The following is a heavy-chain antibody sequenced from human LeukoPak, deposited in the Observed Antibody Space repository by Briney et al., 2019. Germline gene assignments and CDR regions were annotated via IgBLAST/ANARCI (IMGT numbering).Heavy chain of an antibody. V-gene: IGHV3-33*08. CDR2: IWYDGSNK. Sequence: GGSLRLSCSASGFIFSNYWMTWVRQAPGKGLEWVAVIWYDGSNKYYADSVKGRFTISRDNSKNTLYLQMNSLRAEDTAVYYCARGQQLLGEGVDYWGQGTLVTVSS. D-gene: IGHD2-2*01. CDR3: ARGQQLLGEGVDY. J-gene: IGHJ4*02. CDR1: GFIFSNYW.